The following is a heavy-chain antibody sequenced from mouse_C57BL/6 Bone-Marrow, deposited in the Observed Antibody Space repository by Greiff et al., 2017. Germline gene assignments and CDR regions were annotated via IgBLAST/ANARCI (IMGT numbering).Heavy chain of an antibody. V-gene: IGHV1-64*01. D-gene: IGHD2-1*01. CDR2: IHPNSGST. J-gene: IGHJ2*01. Sequence: QVQLQQPGAELVKPGASVKLSCKASGYTFTSYWMHWVKQRPGQGLEWIGMIHPNSGSTNYNEKFKSKATLTVDKSSSTAYMQRSSLTSEDSAVYYCARRDGNYVVDYWGQGTTLTVSS. CDR3: ARRDGNYVVDY. CDR1: GYTFTSYW.